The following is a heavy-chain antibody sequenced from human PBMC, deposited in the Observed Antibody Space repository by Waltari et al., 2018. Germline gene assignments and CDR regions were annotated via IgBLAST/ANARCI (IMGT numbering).Heavy chain of an antibody. D-gene: IGHD2-15*01. CDR3: VRGPGYCSGGSCYHDY. CDR2: IYYSGST. Sequence: QLQLQESGPGLVKPSETLSLTCTVSGGSISSSSYYWGWIRQPPGKGLEWIGSIYYSGSTYYNPSLKSRVTISVDTSKNQFSRKLSSVTAADTAVYYCVRGPGYCSGGSCYHDYWGQGTLVTVSS. CDR1: GGSISSSSYY. V-gene: IGHV4-39*07. J-gene: IGHJ4*02.